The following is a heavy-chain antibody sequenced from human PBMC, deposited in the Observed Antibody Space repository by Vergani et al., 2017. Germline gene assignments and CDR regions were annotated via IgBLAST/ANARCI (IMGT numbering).Heavy chain of an antibody. CDR3: AKDSSSGGNY. Sequence: EVQLVESGGGLVQPGRSLRLSCAASGFTFDDYAMHWVRQAPGKGLEWVSGISWNSGSIGYADSVKGRFTISRDNAKNSLYLQMNSLRAEDTALYYCAKDSSSGGNYWGQGTLVTVSS. D-gene: IGHD6-19*01. V-gene: IGHV3-9*01. CDR2: ISWNSGSI. J-gene: IGHJ4*02. CDR1: GFTFDDYA.